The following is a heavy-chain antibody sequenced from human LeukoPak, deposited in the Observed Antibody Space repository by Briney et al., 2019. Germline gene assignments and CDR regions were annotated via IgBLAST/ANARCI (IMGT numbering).Heavy chain of an antibody. CDR2: INPNSGGT. D-gene: IGHD3-22*01. J-gene: IGHJ4*02. CDR1: GYTFTGYY. Sequence: LEASVKVSCKASGYTFTGYYMHWVRQAPGQGLEWMGWINPNSGGTNYAQKFQGRVTMTRDTSISTAYMELSRLRSDDTAVYYCAKSYYYDSSGYYFTPLRNSVFDYWGQGTLVTVSS. CDR3: AKSYYYDSSGYYFTPLRNSVFDY. V-gene: IGHV1-2*03.